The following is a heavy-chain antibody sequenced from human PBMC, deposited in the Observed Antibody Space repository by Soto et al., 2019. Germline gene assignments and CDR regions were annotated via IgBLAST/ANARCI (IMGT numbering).Heavy chain of an antibody. CDR1: GGSFSGYY. CDR3: AVSGYSYGSDY. Sequence: SETLSLTCAVYGGSFSGYYWSWIRQPPGKGLEWIGEINHSGSTNYNPSLKSRVTISVDTSKNQFSLKLSSVTAADTAVYYCAVSGYSYGSDYWGQGTLVTVSS. J-gene: IGHJ4*02. CDR2: INHSGST. D-gene: IGHD5-18*01. V-gene: IGHV4-34*01.